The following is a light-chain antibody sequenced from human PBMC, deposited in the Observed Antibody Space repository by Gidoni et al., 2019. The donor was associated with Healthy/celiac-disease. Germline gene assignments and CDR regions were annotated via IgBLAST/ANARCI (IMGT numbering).Light chain of an antibody. Sequence: EIVLTQSPGTLSVPPGERATLSCRASQSVSSSYLAWYQQKPGQAPRLLIYGASSRATGIPDRFSGSGSGTAFTLTISRLEPEDFAVYYCQQYGSSRTFGQGTKVEIK. J-gene: IGKJ1*01. CDR3: QQYGSSRT. CDR2: GAS. CDR1: QSVSSSY. V-gene: IGKV3-20*01.